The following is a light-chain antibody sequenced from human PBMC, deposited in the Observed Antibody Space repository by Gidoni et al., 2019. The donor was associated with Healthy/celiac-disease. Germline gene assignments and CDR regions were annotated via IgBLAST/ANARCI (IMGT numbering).Light chain of an antibody. CDR3: GTWASSLSSAV. Sequence: VFTQPPSVSAAPGQKVPISCSGSSSNIGNNSVSWYQQLPGTAPKLLIYDNNKRPSGIPARFSGSQSGTSATLGITGLQTGDEADYYCGTWASSLSSAVFGGGTKLTVL. CDR1: SSNIGNNS. CDR2: DNN. V-gene: IGLV1-51*01. J-gene: IGLJ2*01.